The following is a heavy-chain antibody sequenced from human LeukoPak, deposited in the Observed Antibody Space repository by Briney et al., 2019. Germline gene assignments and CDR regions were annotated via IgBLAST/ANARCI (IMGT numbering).Heavy chain of an antibody. J-gene: IGHJ4*02. D-gene: IGHD3-10*01. CDR2: IYSGGST. CDR1: GFTVISNY. V-gene: IGHV3-53*01. CDR3: ARANYGSGSYKD. Sequence: PGGSLRLSCAASGFTVISNYMSWVRQAPGKGLEWVSVIYSGGSTYYADSVKGRFTISRDNSKNTLYLQMNSLRAEDTAVYYCARANYGSGSYKDWGQGTLVTVSS.